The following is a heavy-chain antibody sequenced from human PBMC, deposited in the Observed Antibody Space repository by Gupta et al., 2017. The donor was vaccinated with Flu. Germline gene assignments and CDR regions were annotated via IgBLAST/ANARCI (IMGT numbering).Heavy chain of an antibody. V-gene: IGHV5-10-1*01. CDR3: ARQGSNYYGMNV. CDR1: GYRLTNYW. J-gene: IGHJ6*02. CDR2: MNPSDSST. Sequence: EVQLVQSGAEVKKPGESLRISCKGLGYRLTNYWITWGRQMPGKGLEWRGTMNPSDSSTNYSPAFHGHVRISADKSTSTAYLQWSSLKASDTAMYYCARQGSNYYGMNVWGQGTTVTVSS.